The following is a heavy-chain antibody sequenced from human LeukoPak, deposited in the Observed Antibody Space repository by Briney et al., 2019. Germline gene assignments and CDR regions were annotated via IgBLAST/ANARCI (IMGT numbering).Heavy chain of an antibody. CDR3: ARGRGYCSSTSCYYYYGMDV. J-gene: IGHJ6*02. D-gene: IGHD2-2*01. V-gene: IGHV4-34*01. CDR2: INHSGST. CDR1: GGSFSGYY. Sequence: SETLSLTCAVYGGSFSGYYWSWIRQPPGKGLEWIGEINHSGSTNYNPSLKSRVTISVDTSKNQFSLKLSSVTAADTAVYYCARGRGYCSSTSCYYYYGMDVWGQGTTVTVSS.